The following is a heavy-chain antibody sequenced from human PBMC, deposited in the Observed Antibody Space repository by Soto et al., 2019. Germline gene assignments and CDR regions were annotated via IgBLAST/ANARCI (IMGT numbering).Heavy chain of an antibody. Sequence: SETLSLTCTVSGGSISSYYWSWIRQPPGKGLEWIGYTYYSGSTNYNPSLKSRVTISVDTSKNQFSLKLSSVTAADTAVYYCARGEDYSNYYYYGMDVWDQGTTVTVSS. CDR3: ARGEDYSNYYYYGMDV. J-gene: IGHJ6*02. V-gene: IGHV4-59*12. D-gene: IGHD4-4*01. CDR2: TYYSGST. CDR1: GGSISSYY.